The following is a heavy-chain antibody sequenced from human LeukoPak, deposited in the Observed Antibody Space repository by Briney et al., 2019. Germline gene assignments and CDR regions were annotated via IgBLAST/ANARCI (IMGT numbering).Heavy chain of an antibody. D-gene: IGHD3-9*01. V-gene: IGHV1-2*02. J-gene: IGHJ4*02. CDR2: INPNSGAT. CDR3: ARSAPTLTYDILTGYLGY. CDR1: GYIFTGYY. Sequence: GASVKVSCKASGYIFTGYYMHWVRQAPGQGVEWMGWINPNSGATNYAQKFQGRVTMTRDTSISTAYMELSRLRSDDTAVYYCARSAPTLTYDILTGYLGYWGQGTLVTVSS.